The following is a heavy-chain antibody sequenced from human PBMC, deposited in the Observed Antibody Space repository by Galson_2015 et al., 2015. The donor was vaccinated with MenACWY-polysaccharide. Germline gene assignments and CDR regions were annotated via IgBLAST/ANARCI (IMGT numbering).Heavy chain of an antibody. CDR3: ARAADFDY. CDR1: GFTFSSYA. CDR2: ISCDGSNK. J-gene: IGHJ4*02. Sequence: SLRLSCAASGFTFSSYAMHWVRQAPGKGLEWVAVISCDGSNKYYADSVKGRFTISRDNSKNTLYLQMNSLRAEDTAVYYCARAADFDYWGQGTLVTVSS. V-gene: IGHV3-30-3*01.